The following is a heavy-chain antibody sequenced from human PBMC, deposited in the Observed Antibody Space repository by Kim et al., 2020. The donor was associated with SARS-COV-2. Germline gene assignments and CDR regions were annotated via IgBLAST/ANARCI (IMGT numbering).Heavy chain of an antibody. Sequence: GGSLRLSCAASGFTFSSYAMRWVRQAPGKGLEWVSAISGSGGNTYYADSVKGRFTISRDNSKNTLYLQMNSLRAEDTAVYYCAKDECITSFGVVIGSYYFDYWGQGPLVTVSS. J-gene: IGHJ4*02. V-gene: IGHV3-23*01. CDR2: ISGSGGNT. D-gene: IGHD3-3*01. CDR1: GFTFSSYA. CDR3: AKDECITSFGVVIGSYYFDY.